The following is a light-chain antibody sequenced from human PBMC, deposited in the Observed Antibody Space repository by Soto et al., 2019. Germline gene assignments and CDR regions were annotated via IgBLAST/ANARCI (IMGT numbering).Light chain of an antibody. CDR1: NSNIGDNY. CDR3: GMWDSSLNVGV. Sequence: QSVLTQPPSVSAAPGQKVTISCSGRNSNIGDNYFSWYQHVPGTAPKVLIYDDNMRPSGIPDRFSASESATFAALDITGLQTGDEADYYCGMWDSSLNVGVFGGGTKLTVL. V-gene: IGLV1-51*01. CDR2: DDN. J-gene: IGLJ3*02.